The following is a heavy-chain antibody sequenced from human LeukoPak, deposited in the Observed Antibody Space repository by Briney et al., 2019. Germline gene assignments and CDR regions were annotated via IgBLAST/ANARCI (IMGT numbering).Heavy chain of an antibody. D-gene: IGHD3-10*01. CDR3: ATSSPTYYYGSDKYYFDY. J-gene: IGHJ4*02. V-gene: IGHV1-2*02. CDR1: GFTFSSYA. Sequence: PGRTLRLSCAASGFTFSSYAMHWVRQAPGQGLEWMGWITPNSGGTNYTQKFQDRVTMTRDTSINTAYMELSRLRSDDTAVYYCATSSPTYYYGSDKYYFDYWGQGTLVTVSS. CDR2: ITPNSGGT.